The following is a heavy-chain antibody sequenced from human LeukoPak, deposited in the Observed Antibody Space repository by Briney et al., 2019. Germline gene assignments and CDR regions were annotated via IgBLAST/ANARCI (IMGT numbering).Heavy chain of an antibody. V-gene: IGHV1-2*02. CDR2: INPNTGGT. CDR1: GYTFTAYY. J-gene: IGHJ5*02. CDR3: ARLVVVPTARWFDP. D-gene: IGHD2-2*01. Sequence: ASVKVSCKASGYTFTAYYIHWVRQAPGRGLEWMGWINPNTGGTNYAQKFQGRVTMTRDTSISTASMELSRLRSDDTAVYYCARLVVVPTARWFDPWGQGTLVTVSS.